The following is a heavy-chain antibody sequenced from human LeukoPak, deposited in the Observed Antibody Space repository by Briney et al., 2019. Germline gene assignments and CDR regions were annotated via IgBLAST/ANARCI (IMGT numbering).Heavy chain of an antibody. Sequence: GRSLRLSCAVSGITFSSYDMHWVRQAPGKGLEWVAVISNDGSKAYTADSVKDRFTISRDNSKNTLYLQMTSLRPEDTAVYYCAEDTGSSYHYYGMDVWGPGTTVTVSS. CDR3: AEDTGSSYHYYGMDV. CDR1: GITFSSYD. J-gene: IGHJ6*02. V-gene: IGHV3-30*18. D-gene: IGHD6-13*01. CDR2: ISNDGSKA.